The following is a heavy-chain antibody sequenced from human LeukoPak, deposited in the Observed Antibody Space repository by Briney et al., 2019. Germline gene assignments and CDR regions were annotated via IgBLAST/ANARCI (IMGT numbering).Heavy chain of an antibody. CDR1: GGSFSGYY. CDR3: ARNHVYYYSRDV. D-gene: IGHD1-14*01. V-gene: IGHV4-34*01. Sequence: SETLSLTCAVYGGSFSGYYWSWIRQPPGKGLEWIGEINHSGSTNYNPSLKSRVTISVDTSKNQFSLKLSSVTAADTAVYYCARNHVYYYSRDVGGKGTRVTVSS. J-gene: IGHJ6*03. CDR2: INHSGST.